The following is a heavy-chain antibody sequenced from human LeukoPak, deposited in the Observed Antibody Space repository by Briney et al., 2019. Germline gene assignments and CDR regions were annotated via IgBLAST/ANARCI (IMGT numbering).Heavy chain of an antibody. V-gene: IGHV3-30*18. D-gene: IGHD1-26*01. Sequence: GGSLRLSCAASGFTFSSYSMHWIRQAPGKGLEWVAVMSYDGSNKYYADSVKGRFTISRDKSKNTLYLQMNSLRAEDTAIYYCAKVLVGAYFDYWGQGTLVTVSS. J-gene: IGHJ4*02. CDR3: AKVLVGAYFDY. CDR1: GFTFSSYS. CDR2: MSYDGSNK.